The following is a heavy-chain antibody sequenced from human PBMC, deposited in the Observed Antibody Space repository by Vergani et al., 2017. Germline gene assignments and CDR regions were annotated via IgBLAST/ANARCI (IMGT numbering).Heavy chain of an antibody. CDR2: VSFRGDT. V-gene: IGHV4-59*02. J-gene: IGHJ4*02. Sequence: QVKLQESGPGLVKPSETLSLTCTVSGASVNSYYWSWIRQPPGKGLEWMGYVSFRGDTLYDPSVKGRMTISLNTSSNQFSLYLTSETAADTAIYFCARTESFILRYFHWALWGQGTLVTVSS. D-gene: IGHD3-9*01. CDR3: ARTESFILRYFHWAL. CDR1: GASVNSYY.